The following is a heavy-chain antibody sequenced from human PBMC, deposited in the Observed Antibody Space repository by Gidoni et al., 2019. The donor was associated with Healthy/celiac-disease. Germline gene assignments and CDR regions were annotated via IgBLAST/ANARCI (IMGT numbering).Heavy chain of an antibody. J-gene: IGHJ6*02. D-gene: IGHD3-22*01. CDR3: AREYYYDSSGYYPGYYYGMDV. V-gene: IGHV3-33*01. CDR2: IWYEGSNK. Sequence: QVQLVASGGGVVQPGRSLRLSCAASGFTFISYGIPGVRQVPGKGLGWGAVIWYEGSNKYYADSVKGRFTISRDNSKNTLYRQMNSLRAEDTAVYYCAREYYYDSSGYYPGYYYGMDVWGQGTTVTVSS. CDR1: GFTFISYG.